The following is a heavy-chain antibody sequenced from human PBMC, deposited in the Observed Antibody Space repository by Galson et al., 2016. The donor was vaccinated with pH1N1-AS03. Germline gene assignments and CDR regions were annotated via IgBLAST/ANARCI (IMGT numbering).Heavy chain of an antibody. D-gene: IGHD2-2*01. CDR1: GYKFTSYG. CDR3: ARDGDIVIVPSALDYYGMDV. J-gene: IGHJ6*02. CDR2: ISGYNINA. Sequence: SVKVSCKASGYKFTSYGVSWVRQAPGQGLEWMGWISGYNINAKYAEKFQGRVTLTTDKSTSTAYMELRSLTSDDTAVYFCARDGDIVIVPSALDYYGMDVWGQGTPVTVSS. V-gene: IGHV1-18*01.